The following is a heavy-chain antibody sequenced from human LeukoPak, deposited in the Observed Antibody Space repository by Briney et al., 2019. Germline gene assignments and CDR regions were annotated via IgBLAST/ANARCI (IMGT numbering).Heavy chain of an antibody. D-gene: IGHD6-13*01. V-gene: IGHV4-59*08. CDR3: ARHSSSWYGLIDY. J-gene: IGHJ4*02. CDR1: GGSISSYY. CDR2: IYYSGST. Sequence: SETLSLTCTVSGGSISSYYWSWIRQPPGKGLEWIGYIYYSGSTNYNPSLKSRVTISVDTSKNQFSLKLSSVTAADTAVYYCARHSSSWYGLIDYWGQGTLVTVSS.